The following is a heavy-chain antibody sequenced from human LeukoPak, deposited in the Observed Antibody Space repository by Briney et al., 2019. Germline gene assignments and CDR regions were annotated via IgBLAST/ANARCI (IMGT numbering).Heavy chain of an antibody. D-gene: IGHD1-26*01. J-gene: IGHJ6*02. V-gene: IGHV4-59*01. CDR2: IYYSGST. CDR3: ARGRGSYYGYYYYGMDV. CDR1: GGSISSYY. Sequence: SETLSLTCTVSGGSISSYYWGWIRQPPGKGLEWIGYIYYSGSTNYNPSLKSRVTISVDTSKNQFSLKLSSVTAADTAVYYCARGRGSYYGYYYYGMDVWGQGTTVTVSS.